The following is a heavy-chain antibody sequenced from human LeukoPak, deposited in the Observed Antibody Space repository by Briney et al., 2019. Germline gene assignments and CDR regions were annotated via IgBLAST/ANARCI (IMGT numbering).Heavy chain of an antibody. CDR2: INSDGSST. CDR1: GFTFSSYW. V-gene: IGHV3-74*01. CDR3: ARRRYSGSSQHFDY. Sequence: PGGSLRLSCAASGFTFSSYWMHWVRQAPGKGLVWVSRINSDGSSTSYADSVKGRFTISRDNAKNSLYLQMNSLRAEDTAVYYCARRRYSGSSQHFDYWGQGTLVTVSS. D-gene: IGHD1-26*01. J-gene: IGHJ4*02.